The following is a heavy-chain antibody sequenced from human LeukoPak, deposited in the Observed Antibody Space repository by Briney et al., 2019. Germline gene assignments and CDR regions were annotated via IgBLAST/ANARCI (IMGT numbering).Heavy chain of an antibody. CDR3: ATAQTYSRGWITGWFDP. CDR1: GYSFTTYW. CDR2: IYPGDSDT. Sequence: GESLKISCKGSGYSFTTYWIVWVLHMPGKGLECMGIIYPGDSDTRYSPSFQGQVTISADKSISTAYLQWSSLKASDTAMYYCATAQTYSRGWITGWFDPWGQGTLVTVSS. J-gene: IGHJ5*02. D-gene: IGHD6-19*01. V-gene: IGHV5-51*01.